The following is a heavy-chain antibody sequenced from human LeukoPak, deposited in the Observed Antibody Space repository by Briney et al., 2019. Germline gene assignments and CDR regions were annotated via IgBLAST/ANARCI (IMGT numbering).Heavy chain of an antibody. D-gene: IGHD5-12*01. CDR2: ISSSSSYI. Sequence: GGSLRLSCAASGFTFSSYSMNWVRQAPGKGLEWVSSISSSSSYIYYADSVKCRFTISRDNAKNSLYLQMNSLRAEDTAVYYCARAFGYSGYDSDYWGQGTLVTVSS. V-gene: IGHV3-21*01. J-gene: IGHJ4*02. CDR1: GFTFSSYS. CDR3: ARAFGYSGYDSDY.